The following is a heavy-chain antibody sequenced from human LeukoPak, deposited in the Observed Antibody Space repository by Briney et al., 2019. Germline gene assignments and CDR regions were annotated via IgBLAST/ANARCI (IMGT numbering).Heavy chain of an antibody. D-gene: IGHD3-22*01. J-gene: IGHJ4*02. CDR1: GYTFTNYY. V-gene: IGHV1-69*04. Sequence: GASVKVSCKASGYTFTNYYMHWVRQAPGQGLEWMGRIIPILGIANYAQKFQGRVTITADKSTSTAYMELSSLRSEDTAVYYCARVASVAYYYDSSGYLDYWGQGTLVTVSS. CDR3: ARVASVAYYYDSSGYLDY. CDR2: IIPILGIA.